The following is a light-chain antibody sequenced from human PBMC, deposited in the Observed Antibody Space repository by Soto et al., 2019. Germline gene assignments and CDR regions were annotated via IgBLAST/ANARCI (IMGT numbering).Light chain of an antibody. CDR2: VSS. CDR1: QSISSYY. J-gene: IGKJ3*01. Sequence: EIVLTQSPATLSLSAGERATLSCRASQSISSYYLALYQQQPGQAPRLLIFVSSYRATGIPDRFSGSGSGTDFTLTISRLEPEDFEVYYCQQYGSSPPEFTFGPGTKVDIK. V-gene: IGKV3-20*01. CDR3: QQYGSSPPEFT.